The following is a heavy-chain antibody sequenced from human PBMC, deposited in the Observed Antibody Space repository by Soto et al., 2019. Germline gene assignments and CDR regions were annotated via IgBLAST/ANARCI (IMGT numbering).Heavy chain of an antibody. CDR1: GGSISSGDYY. V-gene: IGHV4-30-4*01. D-gene: IGHD3-9*01. CDR3: ARGVRYFDWYQSFDY. J-gene: IGHJ4*02. Sequence: SETLSLTCTVSGGSISSGDYYWSWIRQPPGKGLEWIGYIYYSGSTYYNPSLKSRVTISVDTSKNQFSLKLSSVTAADTAVYYCARGVRYFDWYQSFDYWGQGTLVTVSS. CDR2: IYYSGST.